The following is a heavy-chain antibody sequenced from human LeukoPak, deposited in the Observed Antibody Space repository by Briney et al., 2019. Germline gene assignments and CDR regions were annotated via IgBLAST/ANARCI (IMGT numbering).Heavy chain of an antibody. D-gene: IGHD6-19*01. V-gene: IGHV1-2*02. J-gene: IGHJ4*02. CDR3: ATLRRSGWYIGD. Sequence: ASVKVSCKASGYTFSDYYMHWVRQAPRQGLEWMGWINPYSGGTNYAEKFQGRVTMTRDTSITTAYMELSSLRSDDTAMYYCATLRRSGWYIGDWGQGTLVTVSS. CDR2: INPYSGGT. CDR1: GYTFSDYY.